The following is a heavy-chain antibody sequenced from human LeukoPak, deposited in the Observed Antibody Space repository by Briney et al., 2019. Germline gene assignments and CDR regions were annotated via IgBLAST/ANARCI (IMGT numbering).Heavy chain of an antibody. CDR2: FDPEDSET. D-gene: IGHD3-3*01. CDR3: ATLATIFGVVRYYYGMDV. CDR1: GYTLTELS. V-gene: IGHV1-24*01. J-gene: IGHJ6*02. Sequence: ASVKVSCKVSGYTLTELSMHWVRQAPGKGLEWMGGFDPEDSETIYAQKFQGRVTMTEDTSTDTAYMELSSLRSEDTAVYYCATLATIFGVVRYYYGMDVWGQGTTVTVSS.